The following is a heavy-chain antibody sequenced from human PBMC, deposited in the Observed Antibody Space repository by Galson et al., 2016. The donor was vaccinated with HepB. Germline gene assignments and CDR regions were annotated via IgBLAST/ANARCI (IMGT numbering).Heavy chain of an antibody. V-gene: IGHV3-74*01. CDR3: ASGSWSGYAPFDY. J-gene: IGHJ4*02. D-gene: IGHD3-3*01. Sequence: SLRLSCAASGLTFSRYWMHWVRQAPGKGLAWVSRINGDGSGVNYTDSVKGRFTISRDNARNTLYLQMYSLRADDTAVYFCASGSWSGYAPFDYWGQGIQVAVST. CDR1: GLTFSRYW. CDR2: INGDGSGV.